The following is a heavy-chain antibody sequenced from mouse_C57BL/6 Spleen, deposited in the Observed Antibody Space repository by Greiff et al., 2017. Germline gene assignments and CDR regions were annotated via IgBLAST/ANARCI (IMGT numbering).Heavy chain of an antibody. Sequence: EVQRVESGAELVRPGASVKLSCTASGFNIKDYYMHWVKQRPEQGLEWIGRIDPEDGDTEYAPKFQGKATMTADTSSNTAYLQPSSLTSEDTAVYYCTTCYYYGSSYGYFDVWGTGTTVTVSS. D-gene: IGHD1-1*01. CDR3: TTCYYYGSSYGYFDV. J-gene: IGHJ1*03. CDR1: GFNIKDYY. CDR2: IDPEDGDT. V-gene: IGHV14-1*01.